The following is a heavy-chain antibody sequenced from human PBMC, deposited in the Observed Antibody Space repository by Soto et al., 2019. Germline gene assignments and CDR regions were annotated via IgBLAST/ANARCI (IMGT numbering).Heavy chain of an antibody. CDR1: GYRFTNYW. V-gene: IGHV5-10-1*01. J-gene: IGHJ4*02. CDR2: IDPSDSST. D-gene: IGHD6-19*01. Sequence: GESLKISCKGSGYRFTNYWISWVRQMPGKGLEWMGRIDPSDSSTNYSPSFQGHVTISADKSIATAYLQWSSLKASDTAIYYCARGWIVVAGHGEDYWDQGTLVAVST. CDR3: ARGWIVVAGHGEDY.